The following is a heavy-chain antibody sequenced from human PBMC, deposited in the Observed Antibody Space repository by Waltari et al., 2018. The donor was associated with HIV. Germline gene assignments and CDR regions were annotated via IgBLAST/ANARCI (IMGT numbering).Heavy chain of an antibody. CDR3: AKDLGQIADY. Sequence: QVQLVESGGGVVQPGGSLGLSCAGSGFTFISYGMTWVRQAAGKGLEWVAFIRNDGSIKYYADSVKGRFTISRDNSKNTLYLQMNSLRADDTALYYCAKDLGQIADYWGQGTLVTVSS. CDR2: IRNDGSIK. J-gene: IGHJ4*02. CDR1: GFTFISYG. D-gene: IGHD3-16*01. V-gene: IGHV3-30*02.